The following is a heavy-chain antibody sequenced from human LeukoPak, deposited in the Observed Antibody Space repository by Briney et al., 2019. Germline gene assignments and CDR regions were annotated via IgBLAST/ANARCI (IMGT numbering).Heavy chain of an antibody. D-gene: IGHD2-2*01. CDR2: IRYDGSNK. CDR3: AKEDIVVVPAATSPQLALDY. CDR1: GFTFSSYG. J-gene: IGHJ4*02. V-gene: IGHV3-30*02. Sequence: GGSLRLSCAASGFTFSSYGMHWVRQAPGKGLEWVAFIRYDGSNKYYADSVKGRFTISRDNSKNTLYLQMNSLRAEDTAVYYCAKEDIVVVPAATSPQLALDYWGQGTLVTVSS.